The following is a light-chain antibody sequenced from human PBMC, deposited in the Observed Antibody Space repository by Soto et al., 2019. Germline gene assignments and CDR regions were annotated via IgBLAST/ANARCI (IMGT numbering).Light chain of an antibody. V-gene: IGLV2-14*01. J-gene: IGLJ1*01. CDR1: TSHGGWSKY. CDR3: SSKTSSGTLYV. CDR2: EVA. Sequence: QWVLAQPASMTGYTRQSIPILWNRNTSHGGWSKYVSWAQKHPGEAPKRILYEVASRRSGVFNRFYGAKSGTTASVTVSGLRTEDEADYYCSSKTSSGTLYVFGTGAKVTGL.